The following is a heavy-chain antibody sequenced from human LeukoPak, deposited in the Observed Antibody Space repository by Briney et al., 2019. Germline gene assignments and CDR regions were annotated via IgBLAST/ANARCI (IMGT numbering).Heavy chain of an antibody. V-gene: IGHV3-21*01. CDR1: GFTFSSYS. Sequence: EGSLRLSCAASGFTFSSYSMNWVRQAPGKGLEWVSSISSSSSYIYYADSVKGRFTISRDHAKNSLYLQMNSLRAEDTAVYYCARDSISSSWYEGYYYYYGMDVWGQGTTVTVSS. D-gene: IGHD6-13*01. CDR2: ISSSSSYI. J-gene: IGHJ6*02. CDR3: ARDSISSSWYEGYYYYYGMDV.